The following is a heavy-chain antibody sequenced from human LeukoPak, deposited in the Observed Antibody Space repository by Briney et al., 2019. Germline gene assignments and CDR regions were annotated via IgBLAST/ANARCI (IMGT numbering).Heavy chain of an antibody. D-gene: IGHD5-18*01. CDR2: MNPNSGNT. J-gene: IGHJ4*02. CDR1: GYTFTSYD. CDR3: ASTRGAGYTAMAKSFDY. Sequence: GASVKVSCKASGYTFTSYDINWVRQATGQGLEWMGWMNPNSGNTGYAQKFQGRVTITRNTSISTAYMELSSLRSEDTAVYYCASTRGAGYTAMAKSFDYWGQGTLVTVSS. V-gene: IGHV1-8*01.